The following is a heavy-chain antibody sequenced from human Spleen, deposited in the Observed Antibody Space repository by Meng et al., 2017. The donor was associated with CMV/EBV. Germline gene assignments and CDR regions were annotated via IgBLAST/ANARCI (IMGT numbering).Heavy chain of an antibody. V-gene: IGHV2-5*01. CDR1: TSGVA. D-gene: IGHD3-22*01. CDR2: IYWNDDK. Sequence: TSGVAVGLIRQPPGKALEWLALIYWNDDKRYSPSLKSRLTITKDTSKNQVVLTMTNMDPVDTATYYCAHTSYYYDSSGYLKYYFDYWGQGTLVTVSS. CDR3: AHTSYYYDSSGYLKYYFDY. J-gene: IGHJ4*02.